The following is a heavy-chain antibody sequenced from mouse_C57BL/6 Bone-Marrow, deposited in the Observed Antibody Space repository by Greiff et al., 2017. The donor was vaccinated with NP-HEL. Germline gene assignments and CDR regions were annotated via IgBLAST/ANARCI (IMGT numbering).Heavy chain of an antibody. CDR2: INPSSGYT. D-gene: IGHD1-1*01. CDR1: GYTFNSYW. CDR3: AREYYPWFAY. Sequence: VKLVESGAELAKPGASVKLSCTASGYTFNSYWMHWVKQRPEQGLEWIGYINPSSGYTKYNQKFKDKATLTADTSSSTAYMQLSSLTYEDSAVYYCAREYYPWFAYWGQGTLVTVSA. J-gene: IGHJ3*01. V-gene: IGHV1-7*01.